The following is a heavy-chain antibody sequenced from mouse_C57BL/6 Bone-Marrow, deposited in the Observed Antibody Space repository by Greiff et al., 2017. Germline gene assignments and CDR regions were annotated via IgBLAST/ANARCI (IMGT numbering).Heavy chain of an antibody. Sequence: VQLQQPGAELVKPGASVKLSCKASGYTFTSYWMHWVKQRPGQGLEWIGMIHPNSGSTNNNEKFKSKATLTVDKSSSTAYMQLSSLTSEDSAVYYCARWGRVYAMDYWGQGTSVTVSS. CDR1: GYTFTSYW. CDR3: ARWGRVYAMDY. J-gene: IGHJ4*01. D-gene: IGHD6-1*01. V-gene: IGHV1-64*01. CDR2: IHPNSGST.